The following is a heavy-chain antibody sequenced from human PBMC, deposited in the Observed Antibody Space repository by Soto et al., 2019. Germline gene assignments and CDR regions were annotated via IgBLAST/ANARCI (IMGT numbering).Heavy chain of an antibody. CDR3: VKDRPTVTTGWYFDY. D-gene: IGHD4-17*01. Sequence: EVQLVESGGGLVQPGGSLRLSCSASGFTFSSYAMHWVRQAPGKGLEYGSAISSNGGSTYYADSVKGRFTISRDNSKNTMYIQMSSLRAEDTAVYYCVKDRPTVTTGWYFDYWGQGTLGTGSS. CDR2: ISSNGGST. CDR1: GFTFSSYA. V-gene: IGHV3-64D*08. J-gene: IGHJ4*02.